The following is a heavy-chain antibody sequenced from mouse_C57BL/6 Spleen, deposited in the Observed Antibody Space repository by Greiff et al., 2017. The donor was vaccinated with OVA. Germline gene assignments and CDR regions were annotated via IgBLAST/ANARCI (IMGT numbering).Heavy chain of an antibody. CDR2: IDPSDSYT. D-gene: IGHD1-1*01. CDR1: GYTFTSYW. V-gene: IGHV1-50*01. J-gene: IGHJ4*01. Sequence: QVQLQQPGAELVKPGASVKLSCKASGYTFTSYWMQWVKQRPGQGLEWIGEIDPSDSYTNYNQKFKGKATLTVDTSSSTAYMQLNSLTSEDSAVDDCAGRGLSSSYGDYWGQGTSVTVSS. CDR3: AGRGLSSSYGDY.